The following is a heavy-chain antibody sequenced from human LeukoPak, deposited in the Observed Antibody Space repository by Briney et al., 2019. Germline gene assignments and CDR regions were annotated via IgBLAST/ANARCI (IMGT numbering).Heavy chain of an antibody. D-gene: IGHD3-10*01. CDR2: ISSSSSTI. CDR3: ATELLWFGELFRDFDY. V-gene: IGHV3-48*01. CDR1: GFTFSNYS. J-gene: IGHJ4*02. Sequence: PGGSLRLSCAASGFTFSNYSMNWVRQAPGKGLEWVSYISSSSSTIYYADSVKGRFTISRDNAKNSLYLQMNSLRAEDTAVYYCATELLWFGELFRDFDYWGQGTLVTVSS.